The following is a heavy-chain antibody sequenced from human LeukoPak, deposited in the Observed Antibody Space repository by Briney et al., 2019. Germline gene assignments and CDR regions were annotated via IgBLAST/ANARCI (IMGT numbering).Heavy chain of an antibody. D-gene: IGHD3-22*01. CDR2: ISSSGSNI. CDR3: ARDRPGDSSGSGIDY. CDR1: GFTFSSHE. V-gene: IGHV3-48*03. J-gene: IGHJ4*02. Sequence: GGSLRLSCVASGFTFSSHEMNWVRQAPGKGLEWVSYISSSGSNIYYADSVKGRFTISRDNAKSSLYLQMNSLRAEDTAVYYCARDRPGDSSGSGIDYWGQGTLVTVSS.